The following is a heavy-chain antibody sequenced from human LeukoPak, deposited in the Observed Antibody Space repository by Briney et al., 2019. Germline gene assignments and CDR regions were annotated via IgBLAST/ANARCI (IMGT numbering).Heavy chain of an antibody. J-gene: IGHJ4*02. CDR1: GFIFSTYA. CDR3: ARDPRAQLGYYDSSGYSFDY. V-gene: IGHV3-23*01. Sequence: QPGGSLRLSCAASGFIFSTYAMSWVRQAPGKGLEWVSAIGGSGGSTYYADSVKGRFTISRDNSKNTLYLQMNSLRAEDTAVYYCARDPRAQLGYYDSSGYSFDYWGQGTLVTVSS. D-gene: IGHD3-22*01. CDR2: IGGSGGST.